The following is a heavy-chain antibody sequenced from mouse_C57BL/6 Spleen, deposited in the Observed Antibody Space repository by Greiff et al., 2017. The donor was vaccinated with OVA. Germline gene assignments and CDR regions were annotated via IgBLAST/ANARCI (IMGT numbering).Heavy chain of an antibody. V-gene: IGHV1-82*01. CDR3: AREGDGNYAY. CDR2: IYPGDGDT. J-gene: IGHJ4*01. CDR1: GYAFSSSW. D-gene: IGHD2-1*01. Sequence: QVQLKESGPELVKPGASVKISCKASGYAFSSSWMNWVKQRPGKGLEWIGRIYPGDGDTNYNGKFKGKATLTADKSSSTAYMQLSSLTSEDSAVYFCAREGDGNYAYWGQGTSVTVSS.